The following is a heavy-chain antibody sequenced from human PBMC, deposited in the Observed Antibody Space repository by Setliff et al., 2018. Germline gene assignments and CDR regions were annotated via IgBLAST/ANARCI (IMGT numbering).Heavy chain of an antibody. CDR1: GFTFSSYR. V-gene: IGHV3-33*08. J-gene: IGHJ4*02. CDR2: IWDDGGNK. Sequence: PGGSLRLSCAASGFTFSSYRMHWVRQAPGKGLEWVAVIWDDGGNKYYVDSVKGRFTISRDNSKNTLYLQMNSLRPEDTAVYYCARTCSGSGCYAGLESWGQGTPVTVSS. D-gene: IGHD2-15*01. CDR3: ARTCSGSGCYAGLES.